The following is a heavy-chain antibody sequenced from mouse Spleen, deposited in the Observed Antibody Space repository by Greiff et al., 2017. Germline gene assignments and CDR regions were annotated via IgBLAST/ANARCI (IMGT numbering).Heavy chain of an antibody. D-gene: IGHD1-2*01. Sequence: VQVVESGPGLVAPSQSLSITCTVSGFSLTSYGVNWVRQPPGKGLEWLGVIWAGGSTNYNSALMSRLSISKDNSKSQVFLKMNSLQTDDTAMYYCARENGDEGGYYAMDYWGQGTSVTVSS. CDR3: ARENGDEGGYYAMDY. V-gene: IGHV2-9*02. CDR2: IWAGGST. J-gene: IGHJ4*01. CDR1: GFSLTSYG.